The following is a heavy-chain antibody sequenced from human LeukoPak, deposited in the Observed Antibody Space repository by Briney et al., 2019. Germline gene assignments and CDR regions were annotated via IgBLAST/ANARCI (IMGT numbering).Heavy chain of an antibody. D-gene: IGHD1-26*01. CDR2: ISAYNGNT. V-gene: IGHV1-18*01. J-gene: IGHJ4*02. CDR3: AREIVGATSAVLFFDY. Sequence: GASVKVSCKASGYTFTSYGISWVRQAPGQGLEWMGWISAYNGNTNYAQKLQGRVTITADKSTSTAYMELSSLRSEDTAVYYCAREIVGATSAVLFFDYWGQGTLVTVSS. CDR1: GYTFTSYG.